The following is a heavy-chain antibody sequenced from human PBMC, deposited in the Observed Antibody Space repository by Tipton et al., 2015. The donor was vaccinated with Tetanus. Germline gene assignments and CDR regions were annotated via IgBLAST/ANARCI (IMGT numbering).Heavy chain of an antibody. D-gene: IGHD1-26*01. J-gene: IGHJ4*02. V-gene: IGHV4-31*03. Sequence: GLVKPSQTLSLTCTVSGASISSGGYYWTWIRQHPGKGLEWIGDIYFSGSTYYNPSLRSRDTKSVDTSKNEFSLKLNSVTAADTAVYYCARDQARGARGWNYFDYWGQGTLVTVSS. CDR3: ARDQARGARGWNYFDY. CDR1: GASISSGGYY. CDR2: IYFSGST.